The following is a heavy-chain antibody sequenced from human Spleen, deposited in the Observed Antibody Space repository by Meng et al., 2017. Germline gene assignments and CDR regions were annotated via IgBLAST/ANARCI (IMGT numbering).Heavy chain of an antibody. Sequence: GESLKISCAASGFTFSSYAMSWVRQAPGKGLEWVSAISGSGGSTYYADSVKGRFTISRDNSKNTLYLQMNSLRAEDTAVYYCAKENYYGSGIDYWGQGTLVTVSS. V-gene: IGHV3-23*01. D-gene: IGHD3-10*01. CDR1: GFTFSSYA. J-gene: IGHJ4*02. CDR2: ISGSGGST. CDR3: AKENYYGSGIDY.